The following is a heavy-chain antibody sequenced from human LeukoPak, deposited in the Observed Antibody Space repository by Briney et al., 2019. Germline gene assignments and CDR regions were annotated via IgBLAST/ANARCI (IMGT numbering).Heavy chain of an antibody. J-gene: IGHJ4*02. CDR2: ISPNSGGT. Sequence: ASVKVSCKASGYTFTSYGISWVRQAPGQGLEWMGWISPNSGGTNYAQKFQGRVTMTRDTSISTAYMELRSLRSDDTAVYYCARGGGYDSSGYYFDYWGQGTLVTVSS. CDR3: ARGGGYDSSGYYFDY. D-gene: IGHD3-22*01. CDR1: GYTFTSYG. V-gene: IGHV1-2*02.